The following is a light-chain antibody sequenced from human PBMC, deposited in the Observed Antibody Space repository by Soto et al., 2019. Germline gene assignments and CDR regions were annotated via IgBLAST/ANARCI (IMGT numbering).Light chain of an antibody. CDR2: DAS. J-gene: IGKJ3*01. Sequence: DIQMTQSPSSLSASVGDRVTITCQASQDISNYLNWYQQKPGKAPKLLIYDASNLETGVPSRFSGIGSGTDFTFTISSLQAEDIATYYCQQYDNLPPPFGPGTKVDIK. V-gene: IGKV1-33*01. CDR1: QDISNY. CDR3: QQYDNLPPP.